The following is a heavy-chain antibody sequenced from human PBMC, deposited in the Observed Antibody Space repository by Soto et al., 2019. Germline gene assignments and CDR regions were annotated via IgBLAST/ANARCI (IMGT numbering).Heavy chain of an antibody. CDR1: GYTFTDYY. CDR2: INPDNGVT. D-gene: IGHD6-19*01. J-gene: IGHJ5*02. Sequence: GASVKVSCKASGYTFTDYYMNWVRQAPGQGLEWMGWINPDNGVTNYAQKFQGRVTMTRDTPISTVYMDLSRLRSDDTAVYYCARGALTVANWFDPWGQGTQVTVSS. CDR3: ARGALTVANWFDP. V-gene: IGHV1-2*02.